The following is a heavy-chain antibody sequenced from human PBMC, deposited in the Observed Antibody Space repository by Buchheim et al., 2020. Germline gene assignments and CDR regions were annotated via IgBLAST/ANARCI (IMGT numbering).Heavy chain of an antibody. CDR2: IYYSGST. CDR1: GGSISSYY. J-gene: IGHJ6*02. V-gene: IGHV4-59*08. D-gene: IGHD5-18*01. Sequence: QVQLQESGPGLVKPSETLSLTCTVSGGSISSYYWSWIRQPPGKGLEWIGYIYYSGSTNYNPSLKSRVTISVDTSKNQFSLKLSSVTAADTAVYYCARIHTAMVPPLSYYGMDVWGQGTT. CDR3: ARIHTAMVPPLSYYGMDV.